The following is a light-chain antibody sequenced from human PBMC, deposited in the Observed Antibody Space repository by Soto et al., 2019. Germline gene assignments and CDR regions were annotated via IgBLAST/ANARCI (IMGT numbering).Light chain of an antibody. Sequence: QSVLTQPPSASGSPGQSVTISCTGTSSDVGGYKFVSWYQHHPGKAPKLIIYEVIKRPSGVPDRFSGSKSGNTASLTVSGLQAEDEGDYYCSSYGGSNNLVFGGGTKVTVL. CDR3: SSYGGSNNLV. V-gene: IGLV2-8*01. CDR1: SSDVGGYKF. J-gene: IGLJ2*01. CDR2: EVI.